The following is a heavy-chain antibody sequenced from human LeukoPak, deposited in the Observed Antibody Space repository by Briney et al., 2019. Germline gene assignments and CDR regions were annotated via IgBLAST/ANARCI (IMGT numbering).Heavy chain of an antibody. V-gene: IGHV4-4*07. CDR1: GGSISSYY. J-gene: IGHJ4*02. CDR2: IYTSGST. CDR3: ARDGRVDYGDYTFDY. Sequence: SETLSLTCTVSGGSISSYYWSWIRQPAGKGLEWIGRIYTSGSTNYSPSLKSRVTISVDTSKNQFSLKLSSVTAADTAVYYCARDGRVDYGDYTFDYWGQGTLVTVSS. D-gene: IGHD4-17*01.